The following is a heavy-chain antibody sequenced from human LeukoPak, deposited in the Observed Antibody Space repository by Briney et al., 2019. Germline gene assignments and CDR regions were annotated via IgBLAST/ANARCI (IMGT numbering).Heavy chain of an antibody. CDR3: AKNRNYYDSSGYYYFFDY. Sequence: ASVKVSCKASGYTFTGYYMHWVRQAPGQGLEWMGRINPNSGGTDYAQKFQGRVTMTRDTSISTAYMELSRLRPDDTAVYYCAKNRNYYDSSGYYYFFDYWGQGTLVTVSS. J-gene: IGHJ4*02. CDR1: GYTFTGYY. CDR2: INPNSGGT. D-gene: IGHD3-22*01. V-gene: IGHV1-2*06.